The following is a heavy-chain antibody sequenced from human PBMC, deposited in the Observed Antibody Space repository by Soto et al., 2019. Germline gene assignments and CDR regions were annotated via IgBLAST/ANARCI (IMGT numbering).Heavy chain of an antibody. D-gene: IGHD2-2*01. CDR3: VRITYCSTSSCSPFDY. CDR1: GFTFSTYS. CDR2: ISSSSIFI. V-gene: IGHV3-21*01. J-gene: IGHJ4*02. Sequence: GSLRLSCAASGFTFSTYSMNWVRQAPGKGLEWVSFISSSSIFIYYADSVKGRFTISRDNANNSLHLQMNSLRAEDTAVYYCVRITYCSTSSCSPFDYWGQGTLVTVSS.